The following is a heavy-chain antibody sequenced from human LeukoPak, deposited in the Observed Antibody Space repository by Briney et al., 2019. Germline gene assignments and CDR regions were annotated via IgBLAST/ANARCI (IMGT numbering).Heavy chain of an antibody. CDR3: ARSEQQLVLNAFDY. D-gene: IGHD6-13*01. V-gene: IGHV3-23*01. CDR2: ISGSGGST. J-gene: IGHJ4*02. CDR1: GFTFSSYG. Sequence: GGSLRLSCAASGFTFSSYGMSWVRQAPGKGLEWVSAISGSGGSTYYADSVKGRFTISRDNSKNTLYLQMNSLRAEDTAVYYCARSEQQLVLNAFDYWGQGTLVTVSS.